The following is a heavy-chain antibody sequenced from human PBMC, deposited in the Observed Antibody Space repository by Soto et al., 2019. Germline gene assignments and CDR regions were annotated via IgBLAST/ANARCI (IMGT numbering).Heavy chain of an antibody. CDR1: GGSISSYY. Sequence: SETLSLTCTVSGGSISSYYWSWIRQPPGKGLEWIGYIYYSGSTNYNPSLKSRVTISVDTSKNQFSLKLSSVTAADTAVYYCAGSGYDWEYYFDYWGQGTLLTVSS. V-gene: IGHV4-59*01. J-gene: IGHJ4*02. CDR2: IYYSGST. CDR3: AGSGYDWEYYFDY. D-gene: IGHD5-12*01.